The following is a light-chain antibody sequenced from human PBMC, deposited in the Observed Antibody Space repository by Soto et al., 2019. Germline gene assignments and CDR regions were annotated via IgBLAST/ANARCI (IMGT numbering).Light chain of an antibody. Sequence: QSALTQPASVSGSPGQSITISCTGTSSDVGGYNYVSWYQQHPGKAPKLMIYDVSNRPSGVSNRFSGSKSGNTASLTIPGLQAEDEADYYCSSYTSSSTLYVFGTGTKVPS. CDR1: SSDVGGYNY. V-gene: IGLV2-14*01. J-gene: IGLJ1*01. CDR3: SSYTSSSTLYV. CDR2: DVS.